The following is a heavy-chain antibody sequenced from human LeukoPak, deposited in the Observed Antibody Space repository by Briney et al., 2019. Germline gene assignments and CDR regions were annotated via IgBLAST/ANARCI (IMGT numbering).Heavy chain of an antibody. V-gene: IGHV3-23*01. Sequence: GGSLRLSCAASGFTFSSYGMSWVRQAPGKGLEWVSAISGSGGSTYYADSVKGRFTISRDNSKNTLYLQMNSLRAEDTAVYYCARDESDGDLDYWGQGTLVTVSS. J-gene: IGHJ4*02. D-gene: IGHD4-17*01. CDR3: ARDESDGDLDY. CDR2: ISGSGGST. CDR1: GFTFSSYG.